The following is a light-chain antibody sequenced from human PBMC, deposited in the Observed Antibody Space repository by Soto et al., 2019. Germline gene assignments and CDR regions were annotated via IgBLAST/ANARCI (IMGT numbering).Light chain of an antibody. V-gene: IGKV3-20*01. CDR1: QSVSSSY. CDR3: QKYGSFPRT. Sequence: EIVLTQSPGTLSLSPGERATLSCRASQSVSSSYLAWYQQKPGQAHRLLIYGASSSATGIPDRFSGSGSGTDLPLSIRSREPVEFAVYYCQKYGSFPRTFGQGNKVELK. J-gene: IGKJ1*01. CDR2: GAS.